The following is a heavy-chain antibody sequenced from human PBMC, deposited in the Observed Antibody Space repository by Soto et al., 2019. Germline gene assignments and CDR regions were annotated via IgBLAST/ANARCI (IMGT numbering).Heavy chain of an antibody. CDR1: GYSFTSYW. CDR2: IDPSDSYT. CDR3: ARRPSYGSDSGGHYDMDV. D-gene: IGHD1-26*01. Sequence: PGESLKISCKGSGYSFTSYWISWVRQMPGKGLEWMGRIDPSDSYTNYSPSFQGHVTISADKSISTAYLQWSSLKASDTAMYYRARRPSYGSDSGGHYDMDVWGQGTTVTVSS. J-gene: IGHJ6*02. V-gene: IGHV5-10-1*01.